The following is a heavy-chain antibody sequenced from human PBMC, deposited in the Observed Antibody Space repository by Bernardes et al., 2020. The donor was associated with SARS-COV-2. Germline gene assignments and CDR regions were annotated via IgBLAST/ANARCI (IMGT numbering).Heavy chain of an antibody. Sequence: VGSLRLSCAASGFTFSSYAMHWVRQAPGKGLAWVAVISYDGSNKYYADSVKGRFTISRDNSKNTLYLQMNSLRAEDTAVYYCARGRYYGSGRAMDVWGQGTTVTVSS. CDR2: ISYDGSNK. CDR1: GFTFSSYA. J-gene: IGHJ6*02. V-gene: IGHV3-30-3*01. CDR3: ARGRYYGSGRAMDV. D-gene: IGHD3-10*01.